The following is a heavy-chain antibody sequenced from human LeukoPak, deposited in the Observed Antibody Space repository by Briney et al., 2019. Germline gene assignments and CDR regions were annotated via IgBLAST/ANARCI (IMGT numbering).Heavy chain of an antibody. CDR2: IYYSGST. V-gene: IGHV4-59*12. Sequence: SETLSLTCTVSGGSISSYYWSWIRQPPGKGLEWIGYIYYSGSTNYNPPLKSRVIISVDTSKNQFSLKLSSVTAADTAVYYCARGIAVAGQGFDYWGQGTLVTVSS. CDR3: ARGIAVAGQGFDY. J-gene: IGHJ4*02. D-gene: IGHD6-19*01. CDR1: GGSISSYY.